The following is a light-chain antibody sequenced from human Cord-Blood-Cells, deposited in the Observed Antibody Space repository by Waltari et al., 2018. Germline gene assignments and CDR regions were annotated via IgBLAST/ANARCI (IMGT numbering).Light chain of an antibody. J-gene: IGKJ5*01. CDR1: QRVSSSY. V-gene: IGKV3-20*01. CDR2: GAS. Sequence: EIVLTQSPGTLSLSPGERATLSSRPSQRVSSSYLAWYQQKPGQAPRLLIYGASSRATGIPDRFSGSGSGTDFTLTISRLEPEDVAVYYCQQYGSSPITFGQGTRLEIK. CDR3: QQYGSSPIT.